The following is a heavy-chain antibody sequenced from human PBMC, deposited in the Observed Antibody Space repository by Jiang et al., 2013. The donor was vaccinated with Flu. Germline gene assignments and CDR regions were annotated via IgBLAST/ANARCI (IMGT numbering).Heavy chain of an antibody. D-gene: IGHD1-26*01. CDR3: ATGKWYLHDAFDI. J-gene: IGHJ3*02. V-gene: IGHV3-11*01. CDR2: ISSSGSPI. CDR1: GLTFSDTY. Sequence: VQLVESGGGLVKPGGSLRLSCAASGLTFSDTYMSWIRQAPGKGLEWLSYISSSGSPIYYADSVKGRFTVSRDNAKSPVYLQMNSLRAEDTAMYYCATGKWYLHDAFDIWGHGTMVTVSS.